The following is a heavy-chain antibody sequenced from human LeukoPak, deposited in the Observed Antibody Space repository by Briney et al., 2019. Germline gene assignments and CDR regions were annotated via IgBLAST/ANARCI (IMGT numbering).Heavy chain of an antibody. Sequence: PGGSLRLSCAASGFTLSSYWMSWVRQAPGKGLEWVANIKQDGSEKYYVDSVKGRFTISRDNAKNSLYLQMNSLRAEDTAVYYCAKDLLTGGYWGQGTLVTVSS. D-gene: IGHD7-27*01. CDR1: GFTLSSYW. V-gene: IGHV3-7*01. CDR3: AKDLLTGGY. J-gene: IGHJ4*02. CDR2: IKQDGSEK.